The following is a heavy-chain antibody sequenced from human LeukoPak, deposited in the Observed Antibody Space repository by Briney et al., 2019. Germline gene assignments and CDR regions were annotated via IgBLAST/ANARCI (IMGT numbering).Heavy chain of an antibody. D-gene: IGHD2-2*01. V-gene: IGHV1-2*02. CDR3: ARGRRIVVPAASQVDP. CDR2: INPNSGGT. J-gene: IGHJ5*02. CDR1: GYTFTGYY. Sequence: ASVKVSCKASGYTFTGYYMHWVRQAPGQGLEWMGWINPNSGGTNYAQKFQGRVTMTRDTSISTAYMELSRLRSDDTAVHYCARGRRIVVPAASQVDPWGQGTLVTVSS.